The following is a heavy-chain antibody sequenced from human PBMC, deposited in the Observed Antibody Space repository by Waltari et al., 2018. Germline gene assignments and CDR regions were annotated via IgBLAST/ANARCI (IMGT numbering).Heavy chain of an antibody. J-gene: IGHJ4*02. Sequence: QITLKESGPTLVRPTQTLTLTFTFSGFSLSSSGVGVGWIRQPPGKALENLALIYWNDDKYYSPSLKSRLSITKDTSKNQVMFTMTNMDPVDTGTYFCAQKSRSAYTYDLWGQGTLVTVSS. CDR3: AQKSRSAYTYDL. CDR2: IYWNDDK. D-gene: IGHD2-2*01. V-gene: IGHV2-5*01. CDR1: GFSLSSSGVG.